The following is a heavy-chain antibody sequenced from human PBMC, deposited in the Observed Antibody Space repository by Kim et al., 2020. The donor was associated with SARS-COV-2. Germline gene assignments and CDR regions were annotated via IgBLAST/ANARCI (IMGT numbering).Heavy chain of an antibody. V-gene: IGHV3-30*05. CDR3: ARGRGSYYYYMDV. Sequence: ADSLKGRFTIARANPKNMLYLQMNSLRAEGTAVYYCARGRGSYYYYMDVWGKGTTVTVSS. D-gene: IGHD3-10*01. J-gene: IGHJ6*03.